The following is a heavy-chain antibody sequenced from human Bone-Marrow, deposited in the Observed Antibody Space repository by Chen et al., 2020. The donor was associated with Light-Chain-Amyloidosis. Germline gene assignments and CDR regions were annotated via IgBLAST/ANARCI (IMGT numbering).Heavy chain of an antibody. CDR3: GKCSYDYDFWSGPDY. CDR2: ISSDGINK. J-gene: IGHJ4*02. Sequence: QVQLVESGGGVVQPGRSLRLSCAASGFTFSTYTMHWVRQAPGKGLGWVAVISSDGINKYYADSEQGRFTISRDNSKNTLYLQLNSLRAEDTAIYYCGKCSYDYDFWSGPDYWGQGTLVTVSA. D-gene: IGHD3-3*01. CDR1: GFTFSTYT. V-gene: IGHV3-30*18.